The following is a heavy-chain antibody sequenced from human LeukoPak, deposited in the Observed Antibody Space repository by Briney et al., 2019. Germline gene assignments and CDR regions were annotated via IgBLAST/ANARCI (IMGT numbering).Heavy chain of an antibody. CDR2: INLNSSGT. D-gene: IGHD2-2*01. J-gene: IGHJ4*02. CDR3: ARDYARYCSTGRCNFFDY. V-gene: IGHV1-2*02. Sequence: ASVKVSCKAFGYIFTGHYIHWVRQTPGQGFEWMGWINLNSSGTKYAQKFEGRVTVTRDTSISTAYMELSRLRSDDTTVYYCARDYARYCSTGRCNFFDYWGQGTLVTVSS. CDR1: GYIFTGHY.